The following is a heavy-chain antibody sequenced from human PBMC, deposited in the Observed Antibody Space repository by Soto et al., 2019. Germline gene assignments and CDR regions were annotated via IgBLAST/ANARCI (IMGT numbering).Heavy chain of an antibody. CDR1: GFTFSSYG. Sequence: GGSLRLSCAASGFTFSSYGMHWVRQAPGKGLDWVAVISYDGSNKYYADSVKGRFTISRDNSKNTLYLQMHSLRAEDTAVYYCAKEIEDTAMVYYYYYGMEVWGQGTTVTVSS. D-gene: IGHD5-18*01. CDR3: AKEIEDTAMVYYYYYGMEV. CDR2: ISYDGSNK. V-gene: IGHV3-30*18. J-gene: IGHJ6*02.